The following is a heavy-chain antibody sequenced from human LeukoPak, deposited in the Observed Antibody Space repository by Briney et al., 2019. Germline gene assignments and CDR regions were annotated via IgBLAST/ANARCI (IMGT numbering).Heavy chain of an antibody. CDR2: LSGSGITT. D-gene: IGHD6-19*01. Sequence: GGSLRLSCAASGFTLSNSAMSWVRQAPGKGLEWVSPLSGSGITTYYADSVKGRLTISRDNSKNTPYLQMNSLRAEDTAVYYCAKGIYSSGWSYFDYWGHGTLVTVSS. CDR1: GFTLSNSA. CDR3: AKGIYSSGWSYFDY. V-gene: IGHV3-23*01. J-gene: IGHJ4*01.